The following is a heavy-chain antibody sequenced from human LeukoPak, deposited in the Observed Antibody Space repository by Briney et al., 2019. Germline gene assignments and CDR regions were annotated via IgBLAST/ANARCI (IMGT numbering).Heavy chain of an antibody. CDR2: IYYSGST. CDR1: GGSISSYY. D-gene: IGHD3-3*01. Sequence: SETLSLTCTVSGGSISSYYWSWIRQPPGKGLEWIGYIYYSGSTNYNPSLKSRVTISVDTSKNQFSLKLSSVTAADTAVYYCARARGDFWSGYYFAYYMDVWGKGTTVTVSS. J-gene: IGHJ6*03. V-gene: IGHV4-59*01. CDR3: ARARGDFWSGYYFAYYMDV.